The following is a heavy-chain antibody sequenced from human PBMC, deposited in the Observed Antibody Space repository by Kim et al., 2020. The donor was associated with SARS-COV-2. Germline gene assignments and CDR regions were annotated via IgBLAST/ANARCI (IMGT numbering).Heavy chain of an antibody. CDR2: IYSGGST. J-gene: IGHJ6*02. CDR1: GFTVSSNY. D-gene: IGHD5-18*01. V-gene: IGHV3-66*01. Sequence: GGSLRLSCAASGFTVSSNYMSWVRQAPGKGLEWVSVIYSGGSTYYADSVKGRFTISRDNSKNTLYLQMNSLRAEDTAVYYCARDRGELWSYYYYYGMDVWGQGTTVTVSS. CDR3: ARDRGELWSYYYYYGMDV.